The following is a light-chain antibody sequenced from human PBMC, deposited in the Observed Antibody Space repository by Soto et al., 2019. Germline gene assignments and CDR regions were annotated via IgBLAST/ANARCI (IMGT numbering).Light chain of an antibody. CDR2: YDS. J-gene: IGLJ3*02. CDR3: QVWDGSSDQLV. Sequence: SYELTQPPSVSVAPGKTATITCGGNNIGSESVHWYQQKPGQAPVLVIYYDSARPSGIPERFSGSNSGNTATLSITRVEAGDEADYFCQVWDGSSDQLVFGGGTKVTVL. CDR1: NIGSES. V-gene: IGLV3-21*04.